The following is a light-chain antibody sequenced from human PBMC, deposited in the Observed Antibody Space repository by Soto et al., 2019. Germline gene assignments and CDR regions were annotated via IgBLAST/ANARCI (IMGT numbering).Light chain of an antibody. Sequence: AIRMTQSPSSFSASTGDRVSITCRATQDIGTYLAWYQQIPGKAPKLLIYDASTLQTGVPSRFSGSGSGTDFTLTISCLQSEDFATYYCQQYYSYPPGITFGQGTRLEIK. CDR3: QQYYSYPPGIT. V-gene: IGKV1-8*01. J-gene: IGKJ5*01. CDR2: DAS. CDR1: QDIGTY.